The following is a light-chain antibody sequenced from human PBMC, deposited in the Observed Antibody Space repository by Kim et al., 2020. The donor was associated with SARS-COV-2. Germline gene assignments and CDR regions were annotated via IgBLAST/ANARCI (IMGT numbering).Light chain of an antibody. CDR3: NSRDSNDNVV. J-gene: IGLJ2*01. CDR1: SLRSYY. V-gene: IGLV3-19*01. Sequence: AVGHTVRITCQGDSLRSYYATWYQQKPGQAPILVIYGKNNRPSGIPDRFSGSSSGNTASLTITGTQAGDEADYYCNSRDSNDNVVFGGGTQLTVL. CDR2: GKN.